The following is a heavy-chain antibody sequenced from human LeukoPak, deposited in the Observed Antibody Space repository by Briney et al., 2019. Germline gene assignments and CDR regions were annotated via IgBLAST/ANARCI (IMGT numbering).Heavy chain of an antibody. D-gene: IGHD2-15*01. Sequence: GESLKISCKGSGYSFTSYWIGWVRQMPGKGLEWMGIIYPGDSGTRYSPSFQGQVTISADKSISTAYLQWSSLKASDTAMYYCARKYCSGGSCGWFDPWGQGTLVTVSS. CDR3: ARKYCSGGSCGWFDP. CDR1: GYSFTSYW. V-gene: IGHV5-51*01. CDR2: IYPGDSGT. J-gene: IGHJ5*02.